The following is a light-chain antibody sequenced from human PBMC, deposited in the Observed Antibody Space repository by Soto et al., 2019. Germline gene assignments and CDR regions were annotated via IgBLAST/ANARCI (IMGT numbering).Light chain of an antibody. CDR1: NSDVGAHNL. Sequence: QSALTQPASVSGSPGQWITISCTGTNSDVGAHNLVSWYQHHPGKAPRLIIYGVSDRPSGVSSRFSGSKSGNTASLTISGLQADDEADYYCSSYTTYTTIIFGGGTKLTVL. J-gene: IGLJ2*01. CDR2: GVS. CDR3: SSYTTYTTII. V-gene: IGLV2-14*01.